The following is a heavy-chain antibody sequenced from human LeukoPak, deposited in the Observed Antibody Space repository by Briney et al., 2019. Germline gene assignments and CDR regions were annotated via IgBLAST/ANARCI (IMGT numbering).Heavy chain of an antibody. CDR3: AKGVSGMVRGVKYYFDY. Sequence: GGSLRLSCAASGFTFSSYSMNWVRQAPGKGLEWVSSISSSSSYIYYADSVKGRFTISRDNAKNSLYLQMNSLRAEDTAVYYCAKGVSGMVRGVKYYFDYWGQGTLVTVSS. CDR1: GFTFSSYS. D-gene: IGHD3-10*01. J-gene: IGHJ4*02. V-gene: IGHV3-21*04. CDR2: ISSSSSYI.